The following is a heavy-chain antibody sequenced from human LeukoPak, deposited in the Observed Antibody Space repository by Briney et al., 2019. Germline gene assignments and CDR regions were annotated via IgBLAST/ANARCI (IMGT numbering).Heavy chain of an antibody. D-gene: IGHD3-22*01. CDR2: ISGSGGST. Sequence: PGGSLRLPCAASGFTFSSYAMSWVRQAPGKGLEWASAISGSGGSTYYADSVKGRFTISRDNSKNTLYLQMNSLRAEDTAVYYCAKEGSFGYKLLDYWGQGTLVTVSS. CDR3: AKEGSFGYKLLDY. V-gene: IGHV3-23*01. J-gene: IGHJ4*02. CDR1: GFTFSSYA.